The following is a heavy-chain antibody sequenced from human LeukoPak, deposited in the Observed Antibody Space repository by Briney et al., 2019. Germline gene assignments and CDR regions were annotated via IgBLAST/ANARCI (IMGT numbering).Heavy chain of an antibody. CDR3: TTDRIVGATTWFY. CDR2: IKSKTDGGTT. CDR1: GFTFSNAW. Sequence: PGGSLRLSCAASGFTFSNAWMSWVRQAPGKGLEWVGRIKSKTDGGTTDYAAPVKGRFTISRDDSKNTLYLQMNSLKTEDTAVYYCTTDRIVGATTWFYWGQGTLVTVSS. V-gene: IGHV3-15*01. D-gene: IGHD1-26*01. J-gene: IGHJ4*02.